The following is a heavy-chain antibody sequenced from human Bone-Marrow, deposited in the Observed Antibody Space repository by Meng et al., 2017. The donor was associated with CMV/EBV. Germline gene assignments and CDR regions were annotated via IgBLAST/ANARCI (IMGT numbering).Heavy chain of an antibody. CDR1: GGTFSSYA. V-gene: IGHV1-69*05. D-gene: IGHD3-10*01. CDR3: ARGERYQFGSGEYNWFDP. CDR2: IIPIFGTA. J-gene: IGHJ5*02. Sequence: SVKVSCKASGGTFSSYAISWVRQAPGQGLEWMGGIIPIFGTANYAQKFQGRVTITTDESTSTAYMELSSLRSEDTAMYYCARGERYQFGSGEYNWFDPWGPGNLVT.